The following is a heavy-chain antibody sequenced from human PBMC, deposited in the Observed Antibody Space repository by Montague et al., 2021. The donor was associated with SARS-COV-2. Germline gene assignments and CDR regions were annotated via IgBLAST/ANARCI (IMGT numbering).Heavy chain of an antibody. CDR2: IYYSGST. V-gene: IGHV4-39*01. J-gene: IGHJ4*02. Sequence: SETLSLTCTVSGGSISSSSYYWGWIRQPPGKGLEWIGSIYYSGSTYYNPSLKSRVTISVDTSKNQFSLKLSSVTAADTAVYHCDGSSEEEYHFDYWGQGTLVTVSA. CDR3: DGSSEEEYHFDY. CDR1: GGSISSSSYY. D-gene: IGHD3-22*01.